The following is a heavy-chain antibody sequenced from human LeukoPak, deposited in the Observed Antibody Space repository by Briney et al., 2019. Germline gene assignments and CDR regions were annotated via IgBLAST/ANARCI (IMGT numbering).Heavy chain of an antibody. CDR3: AMTDRYAGRPFDY. J-gene: IGHJ4*02. CDR2: FDPEDGEDGET. CDR1: GYSLIEVA. V-gene: IGHV1-24*01. Sequence: GASVKVSCKVSGYSLIEVAMHWVRQAPGKGLEWVGSFDPEDGEDGETHYAQKFQGRVTMTEGASTDTAYMELTSLSSEDTALYYCAMTDRYAGRPFDYWGQGTLVTVSS. D-gene: IGHD3-9*01.